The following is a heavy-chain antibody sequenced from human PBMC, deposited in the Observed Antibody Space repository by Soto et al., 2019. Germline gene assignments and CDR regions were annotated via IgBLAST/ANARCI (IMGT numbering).Heavy chain of an antibody. CDR2: INHSGST. CDR1: GGSFSDYY. J-gene: IGHJ6*02. CDR3: ARASYRGDYYYGMDV. D-gene: IGHD3-10*01. Sequence: SETPSVTCAVYGGSFSDYYWSWIRQPPGKGLEWIGEINHSGSTNYNASLKSRVTISVDTSKKQFSLKLRSVSAADTAVYFCARASYRGDYYYGMDVWGHGTTVTVSS. V-gene: IGHV4-34*01.